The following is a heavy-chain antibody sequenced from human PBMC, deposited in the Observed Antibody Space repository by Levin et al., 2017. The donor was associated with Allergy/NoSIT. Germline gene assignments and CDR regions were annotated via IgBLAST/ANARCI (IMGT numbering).Heavy chain of an antibody. CDR2: ISSSSSYI. CDR3: ATRFDFWSGYYSFDY. J-gene: IGHJ4*02. Sequence: GGSLRLSCAASGFSFSAYSMNWVRQAPGKGLEWVSSISSSSSYIYYADSVKGRFTISRDNARNSLYLQMNSLRAEDTAVYYCATRFDFWSGYYSFDYWGQGTLVTVSS. CDR1: GFSFSAYS. D-gene: IGHD3-3*01. V-gene: IGHV3-21*01.